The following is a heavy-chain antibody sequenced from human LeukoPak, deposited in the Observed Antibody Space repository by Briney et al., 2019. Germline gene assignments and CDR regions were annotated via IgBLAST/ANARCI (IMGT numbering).Heavy chain of an antibody. Sequence: GGSLRLSCAASGFTFSSYGMHWVRQAPGKGLEWVAVIWYDGSNKYYADPVKGRFTISRDNSKNTLYLQMNSLRAEDTAVYYCARGGEYYDFWSGYSGGDYWGQGTLVTVSS. J-gene: IGHJ4*02. D-gene: IGHD3-3*01. V-gene: IGHV3-33*01. CDR2: IWYDGSNK. CDR1: GFTFSSYG. CDR3: ARGGEYYDFWSGYSGGDY.